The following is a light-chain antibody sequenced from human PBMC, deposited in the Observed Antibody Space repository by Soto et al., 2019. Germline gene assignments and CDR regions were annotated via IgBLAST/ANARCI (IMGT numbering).Light chain of an antibody. Sequence: QSALTQPASVSGSPGQSITISCTGTSSDVGGYKYVSWYQQHPGKAPKLIIYEVSNRPSGVSYRFSGYKSGNTASLTISGLQAEDEADYYCSSYTSSSTLRVFGGGTKLTVL. J-gene: IGLJ3*02. CDR3: SSYTSSSTLRV. V-gene: IGLV2-14*01. CDR2: EVS. CDR1: SSDVGGYKY.